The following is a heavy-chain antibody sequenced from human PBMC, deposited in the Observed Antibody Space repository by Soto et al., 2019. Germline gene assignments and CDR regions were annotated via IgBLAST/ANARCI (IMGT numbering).Heavy chain of an antibody. Sequence: XESLKISRRGSGYGFISYWIVWVRQMPGKGLEWMGIIYPGDAHTRYSPSFQGQVTISADKSISTAYLQWSSLKASDTAMYYCARLTTGRTVTDHGMDFWGQGTAVTVSS. CDR1: GYGFISYW. CDR2: IYPGDAHT. CDR3: ARLTTGRTVTDHGMDF. V-gene: IGHV5-51*01. J-gene: IGHJ6*02. D-gene: IGHD3-10*01.